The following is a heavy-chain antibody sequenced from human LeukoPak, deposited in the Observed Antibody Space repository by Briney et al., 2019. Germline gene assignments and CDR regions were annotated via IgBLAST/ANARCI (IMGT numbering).Heavy chain of an antibody. D-gene: IGHD3-10*01. V-gene: IGHV4-34*01. Sequence: SETLSLTCAGYGGSFSSYFWTWIRQPPGKGPEWIGSIYYSGSTYYNPSLKSRVTISVDTSKNQFSLKLSSVTAADTAVHYCARHKEGIMVRGLITKKGRAYKWFDPWGQGTLVTVSS. CDR1: GGSFSSYF. CDR2: IYYSGST. J-gene: IGHJ5*02. CDR3: ARHKEGIMVRGLITKKGRAYKWFDP.